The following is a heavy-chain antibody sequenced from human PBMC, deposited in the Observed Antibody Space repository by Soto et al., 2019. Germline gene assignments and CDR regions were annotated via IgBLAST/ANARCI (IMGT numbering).Heavy chain of an antibody. CDR3: ARGGYIVAPIGPKYFQH. Sequence: SVKVSCKASGRTFSSYAISWVRQAPGQGLEWMGGIIPILGTANYAQKFQGRVTITADKSTSTAYMELRSLRSEDTAVYYCARGGYIVAPIGPKYFQHWGQGLLVTLS. V-gene: IGHV1-69*06. J-gene: IGHJ1*01. CDR2: IIPILGTA. D-gene: IGHD5-12*01. CDR1: GRTFSSYA.